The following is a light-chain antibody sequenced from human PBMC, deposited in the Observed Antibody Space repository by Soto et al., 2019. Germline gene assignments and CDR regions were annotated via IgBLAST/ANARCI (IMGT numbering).Light chain of an antibody. J-gene: IGKJ1*01. CDR3: QYWDNYSWT. Sequence: DIQMTQSPSTLSASVGDRVTITCRASQSITDWLAWYQQKPGKAPKFLIYKASNLESGVPSRFSGNGSGTEFTLTISSVQPDDFASYYCQYWDNYSWTFGQGTKVEIK. V-gene: IGKV1-5*03. CDR2: KAS. CDR1: QSITDW.